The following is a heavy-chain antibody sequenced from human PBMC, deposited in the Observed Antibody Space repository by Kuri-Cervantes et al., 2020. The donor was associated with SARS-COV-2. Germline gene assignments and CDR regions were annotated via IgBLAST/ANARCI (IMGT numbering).Heavy chain of an antibody. J-gene: IGHJ6*03. V-gene: IGHV3-66*01. D-gene: IGHD6-13*01. CDR1: GFTFSDYY. Sequence: GGSLRLSCAASGFTFSDYYMSWVRQAPGKGLEWVSVIYSGGSTYYADSVKGRFTISRDNAKNSLYLQMNSLRAEDTAVYYCARDLQQLVRGSFYYYYMDVWGKGTTVTVSS. CDR2: IYSGGST. CDR3: ARDLQQLVRGSFYYYYMDV.